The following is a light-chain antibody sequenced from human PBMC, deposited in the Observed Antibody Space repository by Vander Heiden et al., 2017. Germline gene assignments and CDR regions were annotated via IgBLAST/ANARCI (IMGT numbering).Light chain of an antibody. Sequence: DIQMTQSPSTLSASVGDRVTIPCRASQSISSWLAWYQQKPGKAPKLLIYKASSLESGVPSRFSGSGSGTEFTLTISSLQPDDFATYYCQQYNSSFGGGTKVEIK. J-gene: IGKJ4*01. CDR3: QQYNSS. CDR2: KAS. V-gene: IGKV1-5*03. CDR1: QSISSW.